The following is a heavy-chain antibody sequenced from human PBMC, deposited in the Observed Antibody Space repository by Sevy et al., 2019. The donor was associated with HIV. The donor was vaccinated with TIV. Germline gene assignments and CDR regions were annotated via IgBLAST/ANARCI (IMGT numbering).Heavy chain of an antibody. CDR2: IWYDGGSK. D-gene: IGHD3-10*01. J-gene: IGHJ4*02. CDR1: GFTFSSYG. CDR3: ARDKLLPVMVTMVRGALSYYFDY. Sequence: GGSLRLTCAASGFTFSSYGMHWVRQAPGTGLEWVAVIWYDGGSKYYADSVKGRFTISRDNSKNTLFLQMNSLRADDTSVYYCARDKLLPVMVTMVRGALSYYFDYWGQGTLVTVSS. V-gene: IGHV3-33*01.